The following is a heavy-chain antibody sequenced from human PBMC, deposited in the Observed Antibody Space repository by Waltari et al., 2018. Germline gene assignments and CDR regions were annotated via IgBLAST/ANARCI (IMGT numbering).Heavy chain of an antibody. D-gene: IGHD6-13*01. CDR3: AKDTGYSSTSVDY. J-gene: IGHJ4*02. CDR1: GFTFSSYA. CDR2: ISGSGGST. V-gene: IGHV3-23*01. Sequence: EVQLLESGGGLVQPGGSLMLSCAASGFTFSSYAMSWVRPAPGKGLEWVSAISGSGGSTYYADSVKGRFTISRDNSKNTLYLQMNSLRAEDTAVYYCAKDTGYSSTSVDYWGQGTLVTVSS.